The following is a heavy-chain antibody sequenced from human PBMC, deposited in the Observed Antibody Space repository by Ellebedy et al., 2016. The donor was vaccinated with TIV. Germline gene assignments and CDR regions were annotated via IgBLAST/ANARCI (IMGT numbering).Heavy chain of an antibody. J-gene: IGHJ5*01. CDR2: IHLTDPHT. V-gene: IGHV5-51*01. CDR3: AGAVDGTSFFDS. Sequence: GESLKISCTDSGYSFSNYWIGWVRLMPGKGLEWMGIIHLTDPHTKYSPSIQGQVTISADSSINTAYLQWSSLKASDTAMYYCAGAVDGTSFFDSWGQGTLVTVSS. CDR1: GYSFSNYW. D-gene: IGHD6-13*01.